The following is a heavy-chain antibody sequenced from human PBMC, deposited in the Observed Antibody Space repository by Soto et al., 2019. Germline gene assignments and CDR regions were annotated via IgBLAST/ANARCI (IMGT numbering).Heavy chain of an antibody. J-gene: IGHJ4*02. V-gene: IGHV3-7*03. D-gene: IGHD3-22*01. CDR2: IKQDGSEK. Sequence: GSLRLSCAASGFIFSTYCMTWVRQAPWKGLEWVANIKQDGSEKWYVDSVKGRFTISRDNAKNSLYLQMNSLRAEDTAVYYCAKSDSYYYDSSGHQGVDYWGQGTLVTVSS. CDR3: AKSDSYYYDSSGHQGVDY. CDR1: GFIFSTYC.